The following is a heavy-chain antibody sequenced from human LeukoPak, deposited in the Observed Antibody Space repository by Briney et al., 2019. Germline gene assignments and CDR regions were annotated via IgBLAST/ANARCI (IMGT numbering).Heavy chain of an antibody. D-gene: IGHD2-2*01. CDR2: IFYSGGS. CDR3: ARLGSTFDI. Sequence: SGTLSLTCTVPGGSLSSYYWTWIRQPPGKGLEWIGYIFYSGGSNYNPSLKSRVTISVDTSKNHFSLKLSSVTAADTAVYYCARLGSTFDIWGQGTMVTVSS. CDR1: GGSLSSYY. J-gene: IGHJ3*02. V-gene: IGHV4-59*08.